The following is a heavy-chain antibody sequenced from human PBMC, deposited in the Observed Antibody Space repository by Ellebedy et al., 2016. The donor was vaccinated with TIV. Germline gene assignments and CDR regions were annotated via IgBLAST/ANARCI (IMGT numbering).Heavy chain of an antibody. D-gene: IGHD4-23*01. CDR2: INPTDGST. J-gene: IGHJ4*02. Sequence: ASVKVSCXASGYTFSPYYIHWVRQAPGQGLEWLGIINPTDGSTTYALKFQGRFTVTRDTSTGIVYMELSSLRSEDAAVYYCATDNGYNSRFDYWGQGTLVTVSS. V-gene: IGHV1-46*01. CDR1: GYTFSPYY. CDR3: ATDNGYNSRFDY.